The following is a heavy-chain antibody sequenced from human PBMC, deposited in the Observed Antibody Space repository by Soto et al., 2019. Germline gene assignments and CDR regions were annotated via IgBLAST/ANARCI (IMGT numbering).Heavy chain of an antibody. J-gene: IGHJ5*02. CDR3: ARDPYDYVWGSYRYSSWFDP. V-gene: IGHV1-18*04. CDR2: ISAYNGNT. CDR1: GYTFTSYG. Sequence: GASVKVSCKASGYTFTSYGSSWVRQAPGQGLEWMGWISAYNGNTNYAQKLQGRVTMTTDTSTSTAYMELRSLRSDDTAVYYCARDPYDYVWGSYRYSSWFDPWGQGTLVTVSS. D-gene: IGHD3-16*02.